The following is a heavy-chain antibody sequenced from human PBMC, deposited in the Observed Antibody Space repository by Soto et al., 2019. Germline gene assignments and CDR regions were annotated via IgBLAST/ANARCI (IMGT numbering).Heavy chain of an antibody. CDR1: GYTFTSYY. V-gene: IGHV1-46*01. CDR3: ARDTYSRSWYAGGSFDY. CDR2: INPSGGST. Sequence: ASVKVSCKASGYTFTSYYMHWVRQAPGQGLEWMGIINPSGGSTSYAQKFQGRVTMTRDTSTSTVYMELSSLRSEDTAVYYCARDTYSRSWYAGGSFDYWGQGNLVTVSS. D-gene: IGHD6-13*01. J-gene: IGHJ4*02.